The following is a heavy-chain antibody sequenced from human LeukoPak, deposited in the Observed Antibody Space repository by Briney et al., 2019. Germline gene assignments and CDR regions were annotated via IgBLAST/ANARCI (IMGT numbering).Heavy chain of an antibody. J-gene: IGHJ5*02. CDR3: ARVVPSAIGDWFDP. Sequence: GGSLRLSCAASGFTFSSYWMSWVRQAPGKGLEWVANIKQDGSEKYYVDSVKGRFTISRDNAKNSLYLQMNSLRAEDTAVYYCARVVPSAIGDWFDPWGQGTLVTVSS. D-gene: IGHD2-2*02. CDR2: IKQDGSEK. CDR1: GFTFSSYW. V-gene: IGHV3-7*04.